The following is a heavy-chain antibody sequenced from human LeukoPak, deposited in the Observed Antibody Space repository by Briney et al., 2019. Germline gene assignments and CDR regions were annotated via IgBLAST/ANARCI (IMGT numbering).Heavy chain of an antibody. CDR1: GFTFDDYA. V-gene: IGHV3-9*01. CDR2: ISWNSGSI. Sequence: GGSLRLSCAASGFTFDDYAMHWVRQAPGKGLEWVSGISWNSGSIGYADSVKGRFTISRDNSKNTLYLQMNSLRAEDTAVYYCANPELLTYSSSWLGAFDIWGQGTMVTVSS. J-gene: IGHJ3*02. D-gene: IGHD6-13*01. CDR3: ANPELLTYSSSWLGAFDI.